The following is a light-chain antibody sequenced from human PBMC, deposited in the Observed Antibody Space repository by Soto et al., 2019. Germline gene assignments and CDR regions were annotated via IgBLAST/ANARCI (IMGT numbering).Light chain of an antibody. J-gene: IGLJ2*01. V-gene: IGLV2-23*01. CDR1: SSDVGSYNL. Sequence: QSVLTQPASVSGSPGQSITISCTGTSSDVGSYNLVSWYQQHPGKAPKLMIYEDSKRPLGVSNRFSGSKSGNTASLTISGLQAEDEADFYCCSYAGSSTWVFGGGTKLTVL. CDR2: EDS. CDR3: CSYAGSSTWV.